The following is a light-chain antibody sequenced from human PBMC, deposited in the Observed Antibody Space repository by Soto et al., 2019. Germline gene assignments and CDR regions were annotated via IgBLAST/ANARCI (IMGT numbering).Light chain of an antibody. J-gene: IGKJ3*01. CDR1: QDFRAY. Sequence: DIQMTQSPSSLSAPVGDRVTITCRATQDFRAYLVWYQQSPWKVPSLLIYAASTLQSGVPSRLSGSGFGTDFTLTISSLQSEDVATYYCQKYGYAPYTFGPGTKVDLK. CDR2: AAS. CDR3: QKYGYAPYT. V-gene: IGKV1-27*01.